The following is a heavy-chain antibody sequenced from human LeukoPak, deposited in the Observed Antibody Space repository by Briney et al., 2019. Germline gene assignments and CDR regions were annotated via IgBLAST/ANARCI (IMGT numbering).Heavy chain of an antibody. D-gene: IGHD3-3*01. CDR3: ARDQYDTWSRRGNFDS. J-gene: IGHJ4*02. CDR1: GFTFGKYW. Sequence: GGSLRLSCVASGFTFGKYWMSWVRQAPGKGLEWVANIKLDGSEKNYVDSVKGRFTISRDNTKNSLYLQMNRLRVEDTAVFYCARDQYDTWSRRGNFDSWGQGTLVIVSS. V-gene: IGHV3-7*03. CDR2: IKLDGSEK.